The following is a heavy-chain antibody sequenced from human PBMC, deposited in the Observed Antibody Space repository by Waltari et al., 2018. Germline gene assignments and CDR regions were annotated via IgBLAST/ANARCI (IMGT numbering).Heavy chain of an antibody. CDR3: AKLLSSLEWSAADV. CDR2: IIPIFGTA. V-gene: IGHV1-69*08. D-gene: IGHD3-3*01. J-gene: IGHJ6*04. Sequence: QVQLVQSGAEVKKPGSSVKVSCKASGGTFSSYAISWVRPASGQGLEWMGRIIPIFGTANYAQKFQGRVTITADKSTSTAYMELNSLRAEDTAVYYCAKLLSSLEWSAADVWGKGTTVTVSS. CDR1: GGTFSSYA.